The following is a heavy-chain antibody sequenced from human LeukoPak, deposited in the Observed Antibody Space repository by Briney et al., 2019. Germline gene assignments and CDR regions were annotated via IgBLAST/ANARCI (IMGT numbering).Heavy chain of an antibody. J-gene: IGHJ4*02. V-gene: IGHV1-18*01. CDR2: ISAYNGNT. CDR3: NLKDVPAAIKSLDY. D-gene: IGHD2-2*01. Sequence: GASVKVSCKASGYTFTSYGISWVRQAPGQGLEWTGWISAYNGNTNYAQKLQGRVTITTDESTSTAYMELSSLRSEGTAVYYCNLKDVPAAIKSLDYWGQGTLVTVSS. CDR1: GYTFTSYG.